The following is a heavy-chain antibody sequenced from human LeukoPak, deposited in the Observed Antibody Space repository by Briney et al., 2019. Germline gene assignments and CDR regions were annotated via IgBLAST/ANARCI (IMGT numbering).Heavy chain of an antibody. D-gene: IGHD5-18*01. CDR2: INSDGSST. Sequence: GGSLRLSCAVSGFTFSSYWMHWGRQAPGKGLVWVSRINSDGSSTNYADSVKGRFTISRDNAKNTLYLQMNSLRAEDTAVYYCAREDVETTIGPYYFDYWGQGTLVTVSS. V-gene: IGHV3-74*01. CDR3: AREDVETTIGPYYFDY. CDR1: GFTFSSYW. J-gene: IGHJ4*02.